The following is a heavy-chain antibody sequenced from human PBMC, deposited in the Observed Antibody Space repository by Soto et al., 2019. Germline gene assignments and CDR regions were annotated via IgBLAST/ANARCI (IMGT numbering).Heavy chain of an antibody. J-gene: IGHJ6*03. D-gene: IGHD2-2*01. CDR3: ARDGAYCSGTGCRDYYHYMDV. V-gene: IGHV3-21*01. Sequence: EVQLVESGGGLVKPGGSLRLSCAASGFSFTDYSMNWVRQAPGKGLEWVSSISGSSSYIYYADSLKGRFTVSRDNADRSLFLQMNSLGAEDTAVYYCARDGAYCSGTGCRDYYHYMDVWGKGTTVTVSS. CDR1: GFSFTDYS. CDR2: ISGSSSYI.